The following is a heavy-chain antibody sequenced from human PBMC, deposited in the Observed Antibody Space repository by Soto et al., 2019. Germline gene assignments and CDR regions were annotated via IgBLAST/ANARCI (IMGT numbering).Heavy chain of an antibody. J-gene: IGHJ4*02. D-gene: IGHD1-7*01. V-gene: IGHV3-7*01. Sequence: PGGPMRHSCAASGFTLSNYCMILVLQDQGKGLEWVANIKQDGSEKYYVDSVKGRFTISRDNAKNSLYLQMNSLRAEDTAVYYCARDRDNWNYILSLAFDYWGQGTLVTVSS. CDR3: ARDRDNWNYILSLAFDY. CDR2: IKQDGSEK. CDR1: GFTLSNYC.